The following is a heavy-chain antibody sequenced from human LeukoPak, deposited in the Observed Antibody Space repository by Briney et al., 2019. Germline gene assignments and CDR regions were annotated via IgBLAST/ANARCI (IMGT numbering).Heavy chain of an antibody. Sequence: ASVKVSCKASDYTFTSYGISWVRQAPGQGLEWMGWINTNTGNPTYAQGFTGRFVFSLDTSVSTAYLQISSLKAEDTAVYYCASGYSGYDSSPDFDYWGQGTLVTVSS. J-gene: IGHJ4*02. D-gene: IGHD5-12*01. CDR2: INTNTGNP. CDR1: DYTFTSYG. CDR3: ASGYSGYDSSPDFDY. V-gene: IGHV7-4-1*02.